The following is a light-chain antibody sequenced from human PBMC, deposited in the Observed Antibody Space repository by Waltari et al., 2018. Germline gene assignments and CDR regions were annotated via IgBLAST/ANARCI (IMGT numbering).Light chain of an antibody. CDR2: QDD. V-gene: IGLV6-57*02. CDR1: GGSIASHF. CDR3: HSYDNNHHWV. Sequence: NFMLTQPHSVSGSPGKTVTISCTGSGGSIASHFVQWYQQRPGSAPTTVIYQDDQRPSGVPDRFSGSIDSSSNSASLTISGLKTEDAADYYCHSYDNNHHWVFGGGTKLTVL. J-gene: IGLJ3*02.